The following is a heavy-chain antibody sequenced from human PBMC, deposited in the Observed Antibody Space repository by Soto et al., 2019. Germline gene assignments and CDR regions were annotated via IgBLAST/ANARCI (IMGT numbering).Heavy chain of an antibody. CDR2: VSHDGNHR. V-gene: IGHV3-30-3*01. CDR3: ARDKEAYSSNWDYYYYGMDV. D-gene: IGHD6-13*01. J-gene: IGHJ6*02. Sequence: PVGSLRLSCVASGFPFNTYSIHWVRRAPGKGLEWVAIVSHDGNHRYYADSEKGRLTISRDNSKNTLYLQMDRLRPEDTAVYYCARDKEAYSSNWDYYYYGMDVWGQGTTVTVSS. CDR1: GFPFNTYS.